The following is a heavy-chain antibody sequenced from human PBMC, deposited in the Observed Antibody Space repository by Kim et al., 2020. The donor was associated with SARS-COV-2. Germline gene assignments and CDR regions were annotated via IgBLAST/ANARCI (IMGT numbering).Heavy chain of an antibody. V-gene: IGHV3-23*01. CDR3: AKVLCHGGRYYADF. CDR1: GFTFSRYS. J-gene: IGHJ4*02. D-gene: IGHD3-10*01. CDR2: ISGSGDAT. Sequence: GGSLRLSCAASGFTFSRYSMRWIRQAPGQGLEWVSSISGSGDATFYVDSVKGRFTISRDNSKNTVSLQMNYLRAEDTAVYFCAKVLCHGGRYYADFWGQGTLVTVSA.